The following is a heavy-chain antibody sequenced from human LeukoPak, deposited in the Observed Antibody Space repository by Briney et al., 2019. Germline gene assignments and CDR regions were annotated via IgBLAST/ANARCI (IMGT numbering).Heavy chain of an antibody. CDR1: GFTFSDYY. Sequence: GGSLRLSCAASGFTFSDYYMSWIRQAPGKGLEWVSYISSSGSTIYYADSVKGRFTISRDNAKNSLYLQMNSLRAEDTAVYYCAKDQLKYQLLSSEGFDPWGQGTLVTVSS. CDR3: AKDQLKYQLLSSEGFDP. D-gene: IGHD2-2*01. J-gene: IGHJ5*02. V-gene: IGHV3-11*04. CDR2: ISSSGSTI.